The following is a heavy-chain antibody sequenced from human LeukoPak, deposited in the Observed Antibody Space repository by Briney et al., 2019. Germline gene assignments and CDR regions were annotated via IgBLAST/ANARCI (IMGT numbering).Heavy chain of an antibody. CDR1: GFDFSHHY. CDR3: AKEEFWRFDF. CDR2: ISPDGGVS. D-gene: IGHD1-1*01. Sequence: GGSLRLSCAASGFDFSHHYMTWVRQAPEKGPEWVAKISPDGGVSQYVDSVKGRFTISRDNSKNSLSLHMSSLRVEDTALYFCAKEEFWRFDFWGQGTLVTVS. V-gene: IGHV3-7*03. J-gene: IGHJ4*02.